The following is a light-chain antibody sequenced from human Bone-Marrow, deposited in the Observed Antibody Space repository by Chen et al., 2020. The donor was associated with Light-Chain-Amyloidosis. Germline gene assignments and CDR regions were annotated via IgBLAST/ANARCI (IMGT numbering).Light chain of an antibody. J-gene: IGLJ3*02. CDR2: EDD. CDR3: QSYQGSSQGV. V-gene: IGLV6-57*01. Sequence: NFMLTQPHSVSESPGKTVIISCTRSSGSIATNYVQWYQQRPCSSPTTVIYEDDQRPSGVPDRFSGSIDRSSNSASLTISGLTTEDEADYYCQSYQGSSQGVFGGGTKLTVL. CDR1: SGSIATNY.